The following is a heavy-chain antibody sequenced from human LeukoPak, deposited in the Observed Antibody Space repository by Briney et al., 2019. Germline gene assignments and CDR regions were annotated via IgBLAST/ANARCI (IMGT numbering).Heavy chain of an antibody. CDR2: IYYSGST. J-gene: IGHJ5*02. CDR1: GXSISSFY. CDR3: ARHGTSGTNLNWFDP. Sequence: PSETLSLTCTVSGXSISSFYWSWIRQPPGKGLEWIAYIYYSGSTNYNPSLKSRVTISVDTSKNQFSLKLSSVTAADTAVYYCARHGTSGTNLNWFDPWGQGTLVTVSS. V-gene: IGHV4-59*01. D-gene: IGHD1-1*01.